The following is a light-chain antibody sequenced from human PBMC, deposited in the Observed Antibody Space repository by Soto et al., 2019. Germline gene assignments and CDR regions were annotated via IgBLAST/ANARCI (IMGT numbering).Light chain of an antibody. CDR3: HQYNDWPRFT. V-gene: IGKV3-15*01. Sequence: EIVMTQSPATLSVSPGERAPLSCRASQSVSTDLAWYQQKPGQAPRRLIYGASTRATGIPARFSGSGSGTEFTLTINSLQSEDLAVYYCHQYNDWPRFTFGPGTKVEIK. CDR2: GAS. J-gene: IGKJ3*01. CDR1: QSVSTD.